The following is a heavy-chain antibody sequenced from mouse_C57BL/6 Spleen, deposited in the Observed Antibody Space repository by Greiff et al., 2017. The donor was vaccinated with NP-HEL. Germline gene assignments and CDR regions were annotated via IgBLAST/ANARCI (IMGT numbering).Heavy chain of an antibody. Sequence: EVKVVESGGGLVQPGGSLSLSCAASGFTFTDYYMSWVRQPPGKALEWLGFIRNKANGYTTEYSAYVKGRFTISRDNSQRILYLQMKALGDEDTATYDSARYYSRTGYYFDYWGQGTTLTVSS. CDR3: ARYYSRTGYYFDY. CDR2: IRNKANGYTT. J-gene: IGHJ2*01. CDR1: GFTFTDYY. D-gene: IGHD3-1*01. V-gene: IGHV7-3*01.